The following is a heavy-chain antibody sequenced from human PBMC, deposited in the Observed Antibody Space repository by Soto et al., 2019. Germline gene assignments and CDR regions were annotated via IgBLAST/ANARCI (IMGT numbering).Heavy chain of an antibody. CDR1: GFNFDDYA. J-gene: IGHJ4*02. D-gene: IGHD4-17*01. CDR2: ISWNRGNL. Sequence: EVQLVESGGGLVQPGRSLRLSCAASGFNFDDYAMHWVRQGPGKGLEWVSSISWNRGNLGYAESVKGRFTISRDNAKNSLYLQMNSLRGEDTAMYYCAKGASTTVFACYDYWGQGTLVTVAS. V-gene: IGHV3-9*01. CDR3: AKGASTTVFACYDY.